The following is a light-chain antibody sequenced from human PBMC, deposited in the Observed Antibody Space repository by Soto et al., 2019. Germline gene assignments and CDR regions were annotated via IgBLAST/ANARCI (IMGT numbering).Light chain of an antibody. J-gene: IGKJ1*01. CDR2: GAS. CDR1: QSVSSSY. Sequence: ETVLQQSHGTMSLSPGASYPLSRRASQSVSSSYLAWYQQKPGQANRLLIYGASTRVTGIPVRFSGSGSGTDFTLRISRLEPEEFAVYYCKHYGSSSWTFGQGNKVAI. V-gene: IGKV3-20*01. CDR3: KHYGSSSWT.